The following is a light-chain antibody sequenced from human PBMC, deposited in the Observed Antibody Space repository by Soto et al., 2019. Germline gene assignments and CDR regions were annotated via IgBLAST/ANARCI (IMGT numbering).Light chain of an antibody. CDR2: GAY. CDR3: QQYGSPPLYT. V-gene: IGKV3-20*01. J-gene: IGKJ2*01. CDR1: QSVSSTY. Sequence: EIVLTQSPGTLSLSPGERATLSCRASQSVSSTYLAWYQQKPGQAPRLIIYGAYSRATDIPDRFSGSGSGTDFTLTISRLEPEDFAVYYCQQYGSPPLYTFGQGTKLEIK.